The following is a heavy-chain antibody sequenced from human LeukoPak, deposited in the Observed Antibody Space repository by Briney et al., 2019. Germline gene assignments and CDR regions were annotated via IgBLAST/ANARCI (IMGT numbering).Heavy chain of an antibody. CDR1: GGSFSGYY. Sequence: SETLSLTCAVYGGSFSGYYWSWIRQPPGKGLEWIGEINHSGSTNYNPSLKSRVTISVDTSKNQSSLKLSSVTAADTAVYHCARGTSLGGSLYYFDYWGQGTLVTVSS. D-gene: IGHD1-26*01. V-gene: IGHV4-34*01. CDR3: ARGTSLGGSLYYFDY. J-gene: IGHJ4*02. CDR2: INHSGST.